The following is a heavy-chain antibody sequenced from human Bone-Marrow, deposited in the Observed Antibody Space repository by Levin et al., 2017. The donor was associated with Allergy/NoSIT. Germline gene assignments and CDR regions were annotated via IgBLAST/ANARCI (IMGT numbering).Heavy chain of an antibody. D-gene: IGHD3-10*01. V-gene: IGHV3-48*01. CDR3: ATDSDGSRRYSDPHFDY. Sequence: GGSLRLSCAASGFTFSTYTMNWVRQAPGKGLEWVSYISSSSSTIYYADSVMGRFTSSRDNAKNSLYLQMNSLRVEDTAIYYCATDSDGSRRYSDPHFDYWGQGTLVTVSS. CDR1: GFTFSTYT. J-gene: IGHJ4*02. CDR2: ISSSSSTI.